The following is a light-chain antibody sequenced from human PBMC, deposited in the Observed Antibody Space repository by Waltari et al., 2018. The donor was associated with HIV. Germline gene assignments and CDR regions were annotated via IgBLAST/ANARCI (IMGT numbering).Light chain of an antibody. V-gene: IGLV3-21*02. CDR3: QVWDSSRDHVV. CDR1: NSGSKT. J-gene: IGLJ2*01. CDR2: ADR. Sequence: SHVLTLPRSASAAPRQKFRITSGGNNSGSKTVRGYQRRPGQAPGLVVYADRDRPSGIPERFSGSNSGNTATLTISRVEAGDEADYFCQVWDSSRDHVVFGGGTTLTVL.